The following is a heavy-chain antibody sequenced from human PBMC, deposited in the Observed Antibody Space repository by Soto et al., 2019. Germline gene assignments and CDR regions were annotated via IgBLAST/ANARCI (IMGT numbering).Heavy chain of an antibody. V-gene: IGHV3-23*01. Sequence: EVQLLESGGGLVQPGGSLRLSCAASGFTFSSYAMSWVRQAPGKGLEWVSAISGSGGSTYYADSVKGRFTISRDNSKNTLYLQMNSLRVEDTAVYYCAKASAIFYYYYYMDVWGKGTTVTVSS. CDR1: GFTFSSYA. J-gene: IGHJ6*03. CDR3: AKASAIFYYYYYMDV. CDR2: ISGSGGST. D-gene: IGHD3-3*01.